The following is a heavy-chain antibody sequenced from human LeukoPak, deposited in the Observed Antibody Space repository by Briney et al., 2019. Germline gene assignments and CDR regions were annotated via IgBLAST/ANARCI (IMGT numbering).Heavy chain of an antibody. J-gene: IGHJ5*02. CDR2: IYYSGST. V-gene: IGHV4-31*03. Sequence: PSETLSLTCTVSGGSISSGGYYWSWIRQHPGKGLEWIGYIYYSGSTYYNPSLKSRVTISVDTSKNQFSLKLSSVTAADTAVYYCARVRDLRRSSTSCYNTPNWFDPWGQGTLVTVSS. CDR3: ARVRDLRRSSTSCYNTPNWFDP. CDR1: GGSISSGGYY. D-gene: IGHD2-2*02.